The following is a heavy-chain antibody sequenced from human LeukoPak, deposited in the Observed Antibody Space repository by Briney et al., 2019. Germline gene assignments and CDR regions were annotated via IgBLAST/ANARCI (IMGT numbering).Heavy chain of an antibody. J-gene: IGHJ4*02. Sequence: SETLSLTCTVSGASINSTSYYWGWVRQPPGKGLEWIGSVYYSGSTYYNPSLKSRVTISVDTSNNQFSLKLRSVTAADTAVYYCARLSYDLLTAYYLLDYWGQGTLVAVSS. V-gene: IGHV4-39*01. CDR3: ARLSYDLLTAYYLLDY. CDR2: VYYSGST. CDR1: GASINSTSYY. D-gene: IGHD3-9*01.